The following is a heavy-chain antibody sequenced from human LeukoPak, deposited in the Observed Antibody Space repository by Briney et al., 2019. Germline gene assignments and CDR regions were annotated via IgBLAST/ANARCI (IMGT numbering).Heavy chain of an antibody. CDR1: GYTFTSYG. V-gene: IGHV1-18*01. Sequence: GASVKVSCKASGYTFTSYGISWVRQAPGQGLEWMGWISAYNGNTNYAQKLQGRVTMTTDTSTSTAYMELRSLRSDDTAVYYCARVLYSSSKGKGFDYWGQGTLVTVSS. CDR2: ISAYNGNT. CDR3: ARVLYSSSKGKGFDY. D-gene: IGHD6-6*01. J-gene: IGHJ4*02.